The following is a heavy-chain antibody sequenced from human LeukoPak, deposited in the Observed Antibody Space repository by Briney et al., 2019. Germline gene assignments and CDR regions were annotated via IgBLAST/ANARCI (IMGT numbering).Heavy chain of an antibody. CDR3: ARVDTMIVVVD. CDR1: GGSISSSSYY. D-gene: IGHD3-22*01. Sequence: SETLSLTCTVSGGSISSSSYYWGWIRQPPGKGLEWIGSIYYSGSTYYNPSLKSRVTISVDTSKNQFSLKLSSVTAADTAVYYCARVDTMIVVVDWGQGTLVTVSS. J-gene: IGHJ4*02. V-gene: IGHV4-39*01. CDR2: IYYSGST.